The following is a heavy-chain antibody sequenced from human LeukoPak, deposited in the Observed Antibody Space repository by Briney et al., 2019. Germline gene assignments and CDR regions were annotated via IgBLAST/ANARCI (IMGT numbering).Heavy chain of an antibody. J-gene: IGHJ5*02. Sequence: SETLSLTCTVSGGSISSYYWSWIRQPPGKGLEWIGYIYYSGSTNYDPSLKSRVTISVDTSKNQFSLKLSSVTAADTAVYYCARVPYSGYGSGSYFWFDPWGQETLVTVSS. CDR1: GGSISSYY. D-gene: IGHD3-10*01. CDR2: IYYSGST. CDR3: ARVPYSGYGSGSYFWFDP. V-gene: IGHV4-59*01.